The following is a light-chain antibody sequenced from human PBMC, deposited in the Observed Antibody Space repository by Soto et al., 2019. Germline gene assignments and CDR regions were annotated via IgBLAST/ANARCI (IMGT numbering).Light chain of an antibody. CDR1: QSISTW. Sequence: DIQMTQSPSTLSASVGDRVTITCRASQSISTWLAWYQQKPGKAPKLLIYKASSLESGVPSRFSGSGSGTEFTLTISSLQPDDFAVYYCQQYGSSPPTFGQGTQVEIK. CDR3: QQYGSSPPT. CDR2: KAS. J-gene: IGKJ1*01. V-gene: IGKV1-5*03.